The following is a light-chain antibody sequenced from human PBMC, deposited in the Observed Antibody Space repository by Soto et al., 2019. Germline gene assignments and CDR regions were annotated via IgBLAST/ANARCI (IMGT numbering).Light chain of an antibody. J-gene: IGKJ5*01. Sequence: DIVMTQSPDSLAVSLGERATINCKSSQSVLYSSNNKNYLAWYQQTPGQAPRLLIYGASTRATGIPARFSGSGSGTEFTLTISSLQSEDFAVYYCQQYNNWPITFGQGTRLEI. CDR2: GAS. CDR3: QQYNNWPIT. V-gene: IGKV4-1*01. CDR1: QSVLYSSNNKNY.